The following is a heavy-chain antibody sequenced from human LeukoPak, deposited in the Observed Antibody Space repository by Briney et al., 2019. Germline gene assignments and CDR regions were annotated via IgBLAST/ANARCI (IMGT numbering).Heavy chain of an antibody. V-gene: IGHV4-59*01. CDR1: GGSFSSNY. CDR2: VYSSGGT. J-gene: IGHJ4*02. D-gene: IGHD1-1*01. CDR3: ARAWNRHYFDY. Sequence: SETLTLTCTRSGGSFSSNYGSWLRQTQDKGLEWIGYVYSSGGTKYNPSLESRVTISVDTSKRQFYLNLTSLTPADTAVYFCARAWNRHYFDYWGQGILVHVSS.